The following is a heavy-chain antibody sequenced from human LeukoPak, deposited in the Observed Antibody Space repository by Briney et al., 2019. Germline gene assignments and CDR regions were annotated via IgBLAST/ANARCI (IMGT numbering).Heavy chain of an antibody. Sequence: ASVKVSCTASGYIFTNYYMHWVRQAPGQGLEWMGIINPSDGTTTSAQKFQGRVTMTRDMSTSTDYMELSSLRSEDTAVYYCARDNSVGDTAWWFDPWGQGTLVTVSS. D-gene: IGHD1-26*01. J-gene: IGHJ5*02. CDR3: ARDNSVGDTAWWFDP. V-gene: IGHV1-46*01. CDR2: INPSDGTT. CDR1: GYIFTNYY.